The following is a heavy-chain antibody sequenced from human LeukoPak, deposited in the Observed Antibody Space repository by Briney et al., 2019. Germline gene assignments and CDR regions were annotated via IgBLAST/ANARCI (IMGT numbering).Heavy chain of an antibody. CDR1: GFTFSSYS. D-gene: IGHD3-10*01. V-gene: IGHV3-48*01. J-gene: IGHJ5*02. Sequence: GGSLRLSCAASGFTFSSYSMNWVRQAPGKGLEWLSYISNSSSTIYYADSVKGRFTISRDNAKNSLYLQMNSLRAEDTAVYYCAIDSWFGANWFDPWGQGTLVTVSS. CDR3: AIDSWFGANWFDP. CDR2: ISNSSSTI.